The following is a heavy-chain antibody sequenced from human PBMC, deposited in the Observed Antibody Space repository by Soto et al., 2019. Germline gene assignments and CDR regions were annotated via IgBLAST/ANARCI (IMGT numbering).Heavy chain of an antibody. Sequence: GESLKISCKGSGYSFTSYWISWVRQMPGKGLEWMGRIDPSDSYTNYSPSFQGHVTISADKSISTAYLQWSSLKASDTAMYYCARHREAGPQYSYYYYGMDVWGQGTTVTVSS. CDR1: GYSFTSYW. V-gene: IGHV5-10-1*01. CDR2: IDPSDSYT. J-gene: IGHJ6*02. CDR3: ARHREAGPQYSYYYYGMDV.